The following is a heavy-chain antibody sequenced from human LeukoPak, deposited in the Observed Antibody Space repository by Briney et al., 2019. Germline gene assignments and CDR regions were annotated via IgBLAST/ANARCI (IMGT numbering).Heavy chain of an antibody. Sequence: GRSLRLSCAASGFTFSSYAMHWVRQAPGKGLEWVAVISYDGSNKYYANSVKGRFTISSDNSKNTLYLQMNSLRAEDTAVYYCARLRDDFWSGYRDNWFDPWGQGTLVTVSS. D-gene: IGHD3-3*01. CDR1: GFTFSSYA. V-gene: IGHV3-30*04. CDR3: ARLRDDFWSGYRDNWFDP. J-gene: IGHJ5*02. CDR2: ISYDGSNK.